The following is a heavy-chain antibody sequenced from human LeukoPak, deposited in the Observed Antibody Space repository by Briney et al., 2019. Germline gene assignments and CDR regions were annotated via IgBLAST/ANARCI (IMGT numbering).Heavy chain of an antibody. CDR1: GYTFTSSD. V-gene: IGHV1-8*01. D-gene: IGHD1-26*01. CDR3: AGEVGAENWFDP. Sequence: ASVKVSCKASGYTFTSSDINWVRQATGQGLEWMGCVNPNSGNTAYAQKFQGRVTMTRDTSISTAYRELSSLRFDDTAVYYCAGEVGAENWFDPWGQGTLVTVSS. CDR2: VNPNSGNT. J-gene: IGHJ5*02.